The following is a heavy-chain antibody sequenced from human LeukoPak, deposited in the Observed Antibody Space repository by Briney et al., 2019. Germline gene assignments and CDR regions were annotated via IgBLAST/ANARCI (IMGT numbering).Heavy chain of an antibody. D-gene: IGHD6-13*01. CDR3: ARGQESSSWFNWFDP. Sequence: ASVKVSCKASGYTFTSYGISWVRQAPGQGLEWMGWINPNSGGTNYAQKFQGRVTMTRDTSISTAYMELSRLGSDDTAVYYCARGQESSSWFNWFDPWGQGTLVTVSS. CDR2: INPNSGGT. J-gene: IGHJ5*02. CDR1: GYTFTSYG. V-gene: IGHV1-2*02.